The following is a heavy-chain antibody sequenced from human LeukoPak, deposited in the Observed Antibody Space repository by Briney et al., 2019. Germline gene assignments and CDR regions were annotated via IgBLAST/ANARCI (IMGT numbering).Heavy chain of an antibody. J-gene: IGHJ5*02. CDR2: IYHSGST. D-gene: IGHD6-13*01. CDR3: ARDEQQEDWFDP. CDR1: GYFISSGYY. Sequence: SETLSLTCTVSGYFISSGYYWGWIRQPPGKGLEWIGSIYHSGSTYYNPSLKSRVTISVDTSKNQFSLKLSSVTAADTAVYYCARDEQQEDWFDPWGQGTLVTVSS. V-gene: IGHV4-38-2*02.